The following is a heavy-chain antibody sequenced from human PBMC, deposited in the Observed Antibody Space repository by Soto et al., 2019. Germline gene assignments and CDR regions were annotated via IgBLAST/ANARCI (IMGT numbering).Heavy chain of an antibody. CDR2: IYYSGST. CDR3: ARHPLADDILTGYFDY. D-gene: IGHD3-9*01. CDR1: GGSISSSSYY. V-gene: IGHV4-39*01. Sequence: SETLSLTCTVSGGSISSSSYYWGWIRQPPGKGLEWIGSIYYSGSTYNNPSLKSRVTISVDTSKNQFSLKLSSVTAADTAVYYCARHPLADDILTGYFDYWGQGTLVTVSS. J-gene: IGHJ4*02.